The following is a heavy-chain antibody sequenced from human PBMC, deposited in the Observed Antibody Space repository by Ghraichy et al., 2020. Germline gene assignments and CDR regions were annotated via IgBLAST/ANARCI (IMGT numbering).Heavy chain of an antibody. V-gene: IGHV2-70*11. CDR1: GFSLSTSGMC. J-gene: IGHJ4*02. Sequence: SGPTLVKPTQTLTLTCTFSGFSLSTSGMCVSWIRQPPGKALEWLARIDWDDDKYYSTSLKTRLTISKDTSKNQVVLTMTNMDPVDTATYYCARMGADDSSGYAAFDYWGQGTLVTVSS. D-gene: IGHD3-22*01. CDR2: IDWDDDK. CDR3: ARMGADDSSGYAAFDY.